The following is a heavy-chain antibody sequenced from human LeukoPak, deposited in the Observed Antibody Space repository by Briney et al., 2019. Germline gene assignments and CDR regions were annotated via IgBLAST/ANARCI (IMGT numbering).Heavy chain of an antibody. CDR3: ARDRRYPFDY. V-gene: IGHV4-30-2*01. CDR2: IYHSGST. J-gene: IGHJ4*02. Sequence: SETLSLTCTVSGGSISSGGYYWSWIRQPPGKGLEWIGYIYHSGSTYYNPSLKSRVTISVDTSKNQFSLKLSSVTAADTAVYYCARDRRYPFDYWGPGTLVTVSS. D-gene: IGHD3-16*02. CDR1: GGSISSGGYY.